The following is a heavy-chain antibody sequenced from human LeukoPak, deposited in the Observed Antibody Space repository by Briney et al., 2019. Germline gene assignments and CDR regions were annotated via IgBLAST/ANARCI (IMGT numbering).Heavy chain of an antibody. D-gene: IGHD2-2*01. CDR1: GGSFSGYY. Sequence: SETLSLTCAVYGGSFSGYYWSWIRQPPGKGLEWIGEINHSGSTNYNPSLKSRVTISVDTSKNRFSLKLSSVTAADTAVYYCARALIVVVPAAISPMDVWGKGTTVTVSS. V-gene: IGHV4-34*01. J-gene: IGHJ6*03. CDR2: INHSGST. CDR3: ARALIVVVPAAISPMDV.